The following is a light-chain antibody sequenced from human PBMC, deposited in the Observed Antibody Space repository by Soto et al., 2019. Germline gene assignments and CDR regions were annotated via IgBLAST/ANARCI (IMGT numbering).Light chain of an antibody. CDR1: RTVSNR. J-gene: IGKJ4*01. V-gene: IGKV3-15*01. CDR2: GAS. Sequence: EILMTQSPDTLSVSPGERVTLSCRASRTVSNRLAWYQHKPGQAPRLLISGASTGATGIPPRFRVSGYGTEFTLTVYTQQSEDIAIYYCQQYYHGQVTCGGGTKVEIK. CDR3: QQYYHGQVT.